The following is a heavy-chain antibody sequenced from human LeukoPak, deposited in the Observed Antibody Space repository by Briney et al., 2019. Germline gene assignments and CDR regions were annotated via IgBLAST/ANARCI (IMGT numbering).Heavy chain of an antibody. D-gene: IGHD3-22*01. J-gene: IGHJ4*02. Sequence: SETLSLTCTVSGYSISSGYYWGWIRQPPGKGLEWIGSIYHSGSTYYNPSLKSRVTISVDTSKNQFSLKLSSVTAADTAVYYCASRKNYYDSSGYYSELDYWGQGTLVTVSS. CDR2: IYHSGST. V-gene: IGHV4-38-2*02. CDR1: GYSISSGYY. CDR3: ASRKNYYDSSGYYSELDY.